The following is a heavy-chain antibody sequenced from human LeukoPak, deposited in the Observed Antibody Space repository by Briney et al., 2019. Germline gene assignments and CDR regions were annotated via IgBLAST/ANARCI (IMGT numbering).Heavy chain of an antibody. CDR2: IYYSGST. CDR1: GGSISSSSYY. Sequence: PSETLSPTCTVSGGSISSSSYYWGWIRQPPGKGLEWIGSIYYSGSTYYNPSLKSRVTISVDTSKNQFSLKLSSVTAADTAVYYCARGDYYDSSGYYLLDYWGQGTLVTVSS. V-gene: IGHV4-39*01. CDR3: ARGDYYDSSGYYLLDY. J-gene: IGHJ4*02. D-gene: IGHD3-22*01.